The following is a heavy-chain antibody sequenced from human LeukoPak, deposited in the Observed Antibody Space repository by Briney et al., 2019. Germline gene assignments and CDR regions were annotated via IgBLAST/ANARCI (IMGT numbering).Heavy chain of an antibody. CDR2: IYYSGST. V-gene: IGHV4-39*01. D-gene: IGHD6-19*01. CDR3: ARGIAVAANWFDP. J-gene: IGHJ5*02. Sequence: KPSETLSLTCTVSGGSISSSNYYWGWIRQPPGKGLEWIGSIYYSGSTYYNPSLKSRVTISVDTSKNQFPLKLSSVTAADTAVYHCARGIAVAANWFDPWGQGTLVTVSS. CDR1: GGSISSSNYY.